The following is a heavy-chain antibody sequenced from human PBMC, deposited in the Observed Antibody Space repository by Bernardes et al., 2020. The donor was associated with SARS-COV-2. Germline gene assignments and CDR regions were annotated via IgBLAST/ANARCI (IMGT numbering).Heavy chain of an antibody. CDR2: IYWDDDK. Sequence: SGPTLVKPTQTLTLTCTFSGFSLSTSGVGVGWIRQPPGKALEWLALIYWDDDKRYSPSLKSRLTITKDTSKNQVVLTMTNIDPVDTATYYWSHRPGYITIFGVGENWFDPWGQGTLVTVSS. J-gene: IGHJ5*02. D-gene: IGHD3-3*01. CDR1: GFSLSTSGVG. CDR3: SHRPGYITIFGVGENWFDP. V-gene: IGHV2-5*02.